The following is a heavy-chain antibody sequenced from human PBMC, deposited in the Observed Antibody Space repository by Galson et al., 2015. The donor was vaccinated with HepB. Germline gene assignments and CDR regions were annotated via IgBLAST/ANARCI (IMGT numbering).Heavy chain of an antibody. CDR2: IDWDDDK. J-gene: IGHJ6*02. CDR3: ARSSIAVAGTYGPSYYGMDV. CDR1: GFSLSTSGMC. Sequence: PALVKPTQTLTLTCTFSGFSLSTSGMCVSWIRQPPGKALEWLARIDWDDDKYYSTSLKTRLTISKDTSKNQVVLTMTNMDPVDTATYYCARSSIAVAGTYGPSYYGMDVWGQGTTVTVS. D-gene: IGHD6-19*01. V-gene: IGHV2-70*11.